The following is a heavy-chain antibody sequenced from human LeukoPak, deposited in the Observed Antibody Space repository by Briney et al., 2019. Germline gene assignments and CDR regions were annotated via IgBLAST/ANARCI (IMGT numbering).Heavy chain of an antibody. CDR1: GYSFTGYY. Sequence: ASVKVSCKASGYSFTGYYMYWVRQAPGQGLECMGWINPNSGGTNYAQKFQGRVTMTRDTSISTAYMELSRLRSDDTAVYYCARDRGGTSGRYFDYWGQGTLVTVSS. J-gene: IGHJ4*02. CDR2: INPNSGGT. V-gene: IGHV1-2*02. D-gene: IGHD4-23*01. CDR3: ARDRGGTSGRYFDY.